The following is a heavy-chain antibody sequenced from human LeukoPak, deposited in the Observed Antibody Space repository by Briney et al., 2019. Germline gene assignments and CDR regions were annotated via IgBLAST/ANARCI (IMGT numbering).Heavy chain of an antibody. Sequence: SETLSLTCTVSGDSVTSGTFYWAWLRQPPGKGLEWIATVYYTGSTYYNPSLKSRVTISIDTSKNQFSLKLKSVVAPDTAIYYCARHSGSGSLSRPFDPWGQGSLVTVSS. J-gene: IGHJ5*02. D-gene: IGHD3-10*01. CDR1: GDSVTSGTFY. CDR2: VYYTGST. CDR3: ARHSGSGSLSRPFDP. V-gene: IGHV4-39*01.